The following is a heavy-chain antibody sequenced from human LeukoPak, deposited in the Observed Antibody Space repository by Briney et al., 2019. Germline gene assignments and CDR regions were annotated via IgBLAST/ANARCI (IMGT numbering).Heavy chain of an antibody. J-gene: IGHJ4*02. CDR1: GFTFTTYS. CDR3: ARVSPNTVTTLQYFDY. V-gene: IGHV3-21*01. Sequence: NPGGSLRLSCEASGFTFTTYSMTWVRQAPGKGLEWVSIISSGSSAIFSADALKGRFTISRDDAKNLLYLDMNSLRAEDTAVYYCARVSPNTVTTLQYFDYWGQGTLVTVSS. CDR2: ISSGSSAI. D-gene: IGHD4-17*01.